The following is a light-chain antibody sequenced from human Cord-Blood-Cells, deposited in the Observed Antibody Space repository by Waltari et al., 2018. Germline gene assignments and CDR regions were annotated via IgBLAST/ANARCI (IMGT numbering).Light chain of an antibody. V-gene: IGLV1-44*01. CDR1: SSNVGSHT. Sequence: QSVLTQPPSAYGTPGQRVSITCSGRSSNVGSHTVNWSQQLPGTAPKLLIYSINQRPSGVPDRFSGSKSGTSASLAISGIQSEDEADYYCAAWDDSLNGVVFGGGTKLTVL. CDR3: AAWDDSLNGVV. J-gene: IGLJ2*01. CDR2: SIN.